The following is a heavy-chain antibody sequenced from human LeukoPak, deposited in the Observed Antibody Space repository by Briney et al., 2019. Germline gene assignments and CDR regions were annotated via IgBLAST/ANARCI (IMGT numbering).Heavy chain of an antibody. CDR3: ARESAAPGLSDY. D-gene: IGHD6-13*01. Sequence: PGGSLRLSCAASGFTFSTYTMNWVRQAPGKGLEWVSSISSSSSYIYYADSVKGRFTISRDNAKNSLYLQMNSLRAEDTAVYYCARESAAPGLSDYWGQGTLVTVSS. CDR1: GFTFSTYT. CDR2: ISSSSSYI. V-gene: IGHV3-21*01. J-gene: IGHJ4*02.